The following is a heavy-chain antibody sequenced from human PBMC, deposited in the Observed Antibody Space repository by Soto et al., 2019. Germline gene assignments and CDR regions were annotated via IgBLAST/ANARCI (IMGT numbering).Heavy chain of an antibody. Sequence: PSETLSLTCTVSGGSISSGGYYCSWIRQHPGKGLEWIGYIYYSGSTYYNPSLKSRVTISVDTSKNQFSLKLSSVTAADTAVYYCARDRGYCSGGSCYQGLVNWFDPWGQGTLVTVSS. CDR1: GGSISSGGYY. D-gene: IGHD2-15*01. V-gene: IGHV4-31*03. J-gene: IGHJ5*02. CDR2: IYYSGST. CDR3: ARDRGYCSGGSCYQGLVNWFDP.